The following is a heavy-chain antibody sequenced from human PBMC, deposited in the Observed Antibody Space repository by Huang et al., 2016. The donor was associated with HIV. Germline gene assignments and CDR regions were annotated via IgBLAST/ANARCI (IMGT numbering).Heavy chain of an antibody. V-gene: IGHV1-8*01. D-gene: IGHD6-19*01. CDR3: ARLTSGWYQDY. Sequence: QVQLVQSGPEVKKPGASVKVSCQTSGYIFSNYDINWVRQAPGQGLQGVGWLNPNSGKTAYGQNFQGRVTLTRSTSTGAAYMVLNSLTSQDTAVYYCARLTSGWYQDYWGQGTLVTVSS. J-gene: IGHJ4*02. CDR2: LNPNSGKT. CDR1: GYIFSNYD.